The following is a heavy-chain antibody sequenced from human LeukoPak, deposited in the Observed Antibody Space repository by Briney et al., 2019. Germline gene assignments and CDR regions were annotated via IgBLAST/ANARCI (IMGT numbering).Heavy chain of an antibody. J-gene: IGHJ4*02. D-gene: IGHD2-21*01. Sequence: ASVKVSCKVSGYTLTELSMHWVRQAPGKGLEWMGGFDPEDGETIYAQKLQGRVTMTTDTSTSTAYMELRSLRSDDTAVYYCARVPGGYCGGDCYPDYWGQGTLVTVSS. CDR3: ARVPGGYCGGDCYPDY. CDR2: FDPEDGET. CDR1: GYTLTELS. V-gene: IGHV1-24*01.